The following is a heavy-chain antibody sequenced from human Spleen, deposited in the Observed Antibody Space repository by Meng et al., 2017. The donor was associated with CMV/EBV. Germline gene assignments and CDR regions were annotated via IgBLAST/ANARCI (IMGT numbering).Heavy chain of an antibody. D-gene: IGHD6-6*01. CDR2: ISSSSSYI. J-gene: IGHJ4*02. V-gene: IGHV3-21*01. CDR1: GFTFSSYA. CDR3: ARDYSGGEYSSSSLGY. Sequence: GESLKISCAASGFTFSSYAMHWVRQAPGKGLEWVSSISSSSSYIYYADSVKGRFTISRDNAKNSLYLQMNSLRAEDTAVYYCARDYSGGEYSSSSLGYWGQGTLVTVSS.